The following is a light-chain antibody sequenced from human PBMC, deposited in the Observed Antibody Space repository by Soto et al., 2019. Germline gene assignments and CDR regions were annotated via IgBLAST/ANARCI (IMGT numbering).Light chain of an antibody. CDR1: RGISSY. CDR2: SAS. Sequence: DIQLTQSPSSLSASVGDRVTITCKASRGISSYLAWYQQKPGKDPKLLVYSASTLQSGVPSRFSGSGSGPDFNLTISRLQTEDSATYLCQQLNSYTQTFGQGTRREIK. CDR3: QQLNSYTQT. V-gene: IGKV1-9*01. J-gene: IGKJ5*01.